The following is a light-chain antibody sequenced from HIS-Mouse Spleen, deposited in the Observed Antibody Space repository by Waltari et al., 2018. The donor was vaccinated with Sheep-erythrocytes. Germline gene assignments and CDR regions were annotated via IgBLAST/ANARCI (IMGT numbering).Light chain of an antibody. CDR1: SSDVGGYNY. V-gene: IGLV2-8*01. J-gene: IGLJ3*02. Sequence: QSALTQPPSASGSPGQSVPISCTGTSSDVGGYNYVSWYQQHPGKAPKLMIYEVSKRPSGVPDRFSGSKSGNTASLAISGLQSEDEADYYCAAWDDSLNGPVFGGGTKLTVL. CDR3: AAWDDSLNGPV. CDR2: EVS.